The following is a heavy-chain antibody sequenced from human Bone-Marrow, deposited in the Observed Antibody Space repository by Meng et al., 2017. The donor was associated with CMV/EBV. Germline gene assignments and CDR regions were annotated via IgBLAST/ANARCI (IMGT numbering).Heavy chain of an antibody. V-gene: IGHV1-2*02. CDR1: GGTFSSYS. Sequence: ASVKVSCKASGGTFSSYSITWVRQAPGQGLEWMGWINPDSGGTNNAQKFQGRVTMTRDTSISTAYMELSRLRSDDTAVYYCARWVYDYNRVPGMDVWGQGPTVTGSS. CDR3: ARWVYDYNRVPGMDV. D-gene: IGHD4-11*01. J-gene: IGHJ6*02. CDR2: INPDSGGT.